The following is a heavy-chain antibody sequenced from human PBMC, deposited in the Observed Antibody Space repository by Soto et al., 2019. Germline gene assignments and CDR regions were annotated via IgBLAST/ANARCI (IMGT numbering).Heavy chain of an antibody. D-gene: IGHD3-3*01. V-gene: IGHV4-34*01. CDR1: GGSFSDYS. CDR2: INHSGST. J-gene: IGHJ4*02. CDR3: ARGSTIFGVVDY. Sequence: PSETLSLTCAVYGGSFSDYSWTWIRQPPGKGLEWIGEINHSGSTYYNPSLKSRVTISVDTSKNQFSLKLSSVTSADTAVYYCARGSTIFGVVDYWGQGTLVTVSS.